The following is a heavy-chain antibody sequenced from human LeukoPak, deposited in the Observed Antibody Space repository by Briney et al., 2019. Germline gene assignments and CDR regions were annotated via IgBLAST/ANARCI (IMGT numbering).Heavy chain of an antibody. CDR1: GYIFNGYY. D-gene: IGHD2-2*01. CDR3: VRDRGGYCSRANCRAGWFDP. V-gene: IGHV1-2*06. J-gene: IGHJ5*02. CDR2: INPNSGGT. Sequence: PGASVKVSCKASGYIFNGYYLHWVRQAPGQGLEWMGRINPNSGGTDYAQKFQGRVTMTRDTSISTAYMELSRLRSDDAAIYYCVRDRGGYCSRANCRAGWFDPWGQGTLVTVSS.